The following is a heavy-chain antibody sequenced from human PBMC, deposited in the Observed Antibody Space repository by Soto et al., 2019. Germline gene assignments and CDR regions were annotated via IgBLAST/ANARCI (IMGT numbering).Heavy chain of an antibody. CDR1: GFPFSSHW. CDR3: ARPRDYLSPFDY. D-gene: IGHD4-17*01. Sequence: GGSLRLSCAASGFPFSSHWMTWVRQAPGKGLEWVAYIKKDGSEKYYADSVMGRFTMSRDNTKSSLYLQMNSLRAEDTAVYYCARPRDYLSPFDYWGQGTLVTVSS. CDR2: IKKDGSEK. V-gene: IGHV3-7*02. J-gene: IGHJ4*02.